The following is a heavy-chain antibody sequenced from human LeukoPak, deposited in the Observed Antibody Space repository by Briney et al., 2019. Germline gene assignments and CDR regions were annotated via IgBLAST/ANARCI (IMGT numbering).Heavy chain of an antibody. CDR1: GYTFTGYY. CDR3: ARLPNGWISDY. V-gene: IGHV1-2*02. J-gene: IGHJ4*02. Sequence: ASVKVSCKASGYTFTGYYMHWVRQAPGQGLEWMGWINPNSGGTNYAQKFQGRVTMTRDTSISTAYLQWSSLKASDTAMYYCARLPNGWISDYWGQGTLVTVSS. D-gene: IGHD6-19*01. CDR2: INPNSGGT.